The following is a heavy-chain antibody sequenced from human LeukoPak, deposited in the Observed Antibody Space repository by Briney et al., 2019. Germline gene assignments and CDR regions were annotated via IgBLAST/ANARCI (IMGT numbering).Heavy chain of an antibody. V-gene: IGHV3-9*01. J-gene: IGHJ5*02. CDR1: GFTFDDNA. D-gene: IGHD3-10*01. CDR3: AGLWFGEFKTSSP. CDR2: ISWNSGSI. Sequence: RTGGSLRLSCAVSGFTFDDNAMHWVRQAPGKGLEWVSGISWNSGSIAYADSVRGRFTISRDNAKNSLYLQMNSLRAEDTAVYYCAGLWFGEFKTSSPWGQGTLVTVSS.